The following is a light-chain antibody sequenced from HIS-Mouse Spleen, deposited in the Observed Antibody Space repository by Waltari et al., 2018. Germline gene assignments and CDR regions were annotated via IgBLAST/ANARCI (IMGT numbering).Light chain of an antibody. Sequence: DIQTIQSPSSASETVRDKVTITCRASQGISSWLAWYQQKPGKAPKLLIYAASSLQSGVPSRFSGSGSGTDFTLTISSLQPEDFATYYCQQANSFPPFTFGPGTKVDIK. J-gene: IGKJ3*01. CDR1: QGISSW. V-gene: IGKV1-12*01. CDR2: AAS. CDR3: QQANSFPPFT.